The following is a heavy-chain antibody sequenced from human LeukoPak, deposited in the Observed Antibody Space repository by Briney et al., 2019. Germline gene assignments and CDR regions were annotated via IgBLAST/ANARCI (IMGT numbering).Heavy chain of an antibody. D-gene: IGHD4-17*01. J-gene: IGHJ6*03. CDR1: GFTFGDYA. CDR2: IRSKAYGGTT. Sequence: PGGSLRLSCTASGFTFGDYAMSWVRQAPGKGLEWVGFIRSKAYGGTTEYAASVKGRFTISRDDSKSIAYLQMNSLKTEDTAVYYCTRDRATVIRRYYYYYMDVWGKGTTVTVSS. CDR3: TRDRATVIRRYYYYYMDV. V-gene: IGHV3-49*04.